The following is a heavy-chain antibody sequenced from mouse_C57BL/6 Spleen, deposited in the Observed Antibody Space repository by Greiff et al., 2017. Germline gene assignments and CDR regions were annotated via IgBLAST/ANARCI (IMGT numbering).Heavy chain of an antibody. V-gene: IGHV1-81*01. D-gene: IGHD1-1*01. CDR2: IYPRSGNT. Sequence: GQGLEWIGEIYPRSGNTYYNEKFKGKATLTADKSSSTAYMELRSLTSEDSAVYFCARSTTVASVGYFDVWGTGTTVTVSS. CDR3: ARSTTVASVGYFDV. J-gene: IGHJ1*03.